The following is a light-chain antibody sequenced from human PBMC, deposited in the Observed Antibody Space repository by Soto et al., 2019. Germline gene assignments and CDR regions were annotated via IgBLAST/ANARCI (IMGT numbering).Light chain of an antibody. CDR3: SSIVPGIVV. CDR2: DVN. J-gene: IGLJ1*01. CDR1: SRDIGDHNS. Sequence: QSLLTPPASVSGSPGHAITIPCIGTSRDIGDHNSVSWHQQYPGEAPKLLIFDVNNRPSGISNRFSGSKSGNTASLTISGLQAEDEAVYYCSSIVPGIVVFGTGTKVTVL. V-gene: IGLV2-14*01.